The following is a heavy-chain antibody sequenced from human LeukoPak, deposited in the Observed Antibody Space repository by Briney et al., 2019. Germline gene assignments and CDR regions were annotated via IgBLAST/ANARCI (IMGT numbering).Heavy chain of an antibody. CDR1: GGSFSGYY. CDR3: ARKVTYYDCWSGYFSGNWFDP. CDR2: INHSGST. V-gene: IGHV4-34*01. Sequence: SETLSLTCAVYGGSFSGYYWSWIRQPPGKGLEWIGEINHSGSTNYNPSLKSRVTISVDTSKNQFSLKLSSVTAADTAVYYCARKVTYYDCWSGYFSGNWFDPWGQGTLVTVSS. J-gene: IGHJ5*02. D-gene: IGHD3-3*01.